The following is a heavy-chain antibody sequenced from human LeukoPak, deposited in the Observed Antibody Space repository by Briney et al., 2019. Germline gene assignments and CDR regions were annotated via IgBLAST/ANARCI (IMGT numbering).Heavy chain of an antibody. Sequence: PSETLSLTCAVSGGSISSSSYYWGWIRQPPGKGLEWIGSIYYSGSTYYNPSLKSRVTISIDTSKNQFSLKLSSVNAADTAVYYCARDSPSQQWLKDWGQGTLVTVSS. CDR1: GGSISSSSYY. V-gene: IGHV4-39*07. CDR2: IYYSGST. J-gene: IGHJ4*02. CDR3: ARDSPSQQWLKD. D-gene: IGHD6-19*01.